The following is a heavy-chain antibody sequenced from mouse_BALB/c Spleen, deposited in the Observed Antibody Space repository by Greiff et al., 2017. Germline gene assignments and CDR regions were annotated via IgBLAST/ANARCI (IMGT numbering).Heavy chain of an antibody. CDR3: AREMGLGAMDY. CDR1: GYSITSDYA. CDR2: ISYSGST. J-gene: IGHJ4*01. V-gene: IGHV3-2*02. D-gene: IGHD2-3*01. Sequence: DVKLQESGPGLVKPSQSLSLTCTVTGYSITSDYAWNWIRQFPGNKLEWMGYISYSGSTSYNPSLKSRISITRDTSKNQFFLQLNSVTTEDTATYYCAREMGLGAMDYWGQGTSVTVSS.